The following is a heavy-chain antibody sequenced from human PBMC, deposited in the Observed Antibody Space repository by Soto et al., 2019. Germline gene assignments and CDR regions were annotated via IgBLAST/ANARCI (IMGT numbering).Heavy chain of an antibody. CDR2: VFYGGT. CDR3: ASYRGALYFES. V-gene: IGHV4-59*01. CDR1: GRSMSRNY. Sequence: SSETLSLTCSVSGRSMSRNYWSWIRQSPDKGLEWLGYVFYGGTDYNPSLGGRVSMSVETSKSQFSLKLTSVTVADTAVYYCASYRGALYFESWGPGILVTVSS. J-gene: IGHJ4*02. D-gene: IGHD3-16*01.